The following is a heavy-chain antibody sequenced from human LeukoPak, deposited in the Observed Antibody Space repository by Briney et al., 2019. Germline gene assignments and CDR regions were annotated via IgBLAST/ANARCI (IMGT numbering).Heavy chain of an antibody. J-gene: IGHJ4*02. D-gene: IGHD2-2*01. CDR3: AREGRSSTSCYFDY. V-gene: IGHV4-30-2*01. CDR1: GGSISSGGYS. Sequence: SETLSLTCAVSGGSISSGGYSWSWIRQPPGKGLEWIGYIYHSGSTYYNPSLKSRVTISVDRSKSQFSLKLSSVTAADTAVYYCAREGRSSTSCYFDYWGQGTLVTVSS. CDR2: IYHSGST.